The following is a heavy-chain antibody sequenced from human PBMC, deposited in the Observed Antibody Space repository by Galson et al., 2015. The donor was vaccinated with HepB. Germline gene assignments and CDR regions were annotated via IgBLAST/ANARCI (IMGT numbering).Heavy chain of an antibody. CDR2: IYYSGST. Sequence: SLTCTVSGGSISSSSYYWGWIRQPPGKGLEWIGSIYYSGSTYYNPSLKSRVTISVDTSKNQFSLKLSSVTAADTAVYYCATLDIVVVVAADGAFDIWGQGTMVTVSS. J-gene: IGHJ3*02. D-gene: IGHD2-15*01. CDR1: GGSISSSSYY. V-gene: IGHV4-39*01. CDR3: ATLDIVVVVAADGAFDI.